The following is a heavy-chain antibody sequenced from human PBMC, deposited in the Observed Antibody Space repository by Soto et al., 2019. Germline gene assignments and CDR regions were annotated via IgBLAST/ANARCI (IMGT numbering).Heavy chain of an antibody. D-gene: IGHD3-22*01. V-gene: IGHV4-59*01. J-gene: IGHJ4*02. CDR2: IYYSGST. Sequence: PSEALSLTCTVSGGSISSYYWSWIRQPPGKGLEWIGYIYYSGSTNYNPSLKSRVTISVDTSKNQFSLKLSSVTAADTAVYYCARESEGYYYDIWGQGTLVTVSS. CDR3: ARESEGYYYDI. CDR1: GGSISSYY.